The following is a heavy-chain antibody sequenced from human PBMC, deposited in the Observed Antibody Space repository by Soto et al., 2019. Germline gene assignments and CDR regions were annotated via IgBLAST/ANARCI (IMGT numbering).Heavy chain of an antibody. CDR3: ARESATPFDY. CDR1: GGTFSRYT. Sequence: QVQLVQSGAEVKKPGSSVKVSCKASGGTFSRYTISWVRQAPGQGLEWMGRIIPILGIANYAQKFQGRVTITADKSTSTAYMELSSLRSEDTALYYCARESATPFDYWGQGTLVTVSS. V-gene: IGHV1-69*08. J-gene: IGHJ4*02. D-gene: IGHD2-15*01. CDR2: IIPILGIA.